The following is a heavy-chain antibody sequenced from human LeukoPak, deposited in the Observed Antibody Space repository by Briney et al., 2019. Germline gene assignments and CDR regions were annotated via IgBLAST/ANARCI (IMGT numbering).Heavy chain of an antibody. J-gene: IGHJ4*02. V-gene: IGHV4-4*07. D-gene: IGHD7-27*01. CDR3: ARGRISNWGFEGTLFDA. CDR2: IYTSGST. Sequence: PSQTLSLTRTVAGAFISSYYWSWIRQPAGKGLEWLGRIYTSGSTNYNPSLKSRVTMSVDTSKNQFSLKLCSVTAADTAVYFCARGRISNWGFEGTLFDAWGQGVLVTVSS. CDR1: GAFISSYY.